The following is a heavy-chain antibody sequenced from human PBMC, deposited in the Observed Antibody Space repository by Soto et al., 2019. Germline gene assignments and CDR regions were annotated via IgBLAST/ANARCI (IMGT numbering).Heavy chain of an antibody. CDR2: ISYDGSNK. V-gene: IGHV3-30-3*01. Sequence: GGSLRLSCAASGFTFSSYARHWVRQAPGKGLEWVAVISYDGSNKYYADSVKGRFTISRDNSKNTLYLQMNSLRAEDTAVYYCARDPGDVDITIFTTVDYWGQGTLVTVSS. CDR1: GFTFSSYA. CDR3: ARDPGDVDITIFTTVDY. J-gene: IGHJ4*02. D-gene: IGHD3-3*01.